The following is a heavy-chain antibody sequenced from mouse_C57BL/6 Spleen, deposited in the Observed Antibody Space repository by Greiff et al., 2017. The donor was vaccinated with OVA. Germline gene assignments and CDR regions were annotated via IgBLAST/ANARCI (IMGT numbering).Heavy chain of an antibody. CDR2: ISGGGGNT. CDR3: ARYGDGYYPSAMDY. CDR1: GFTFSSYT. Sequence: EVQLVESGPGLVKPGGSLKLSCAASGFTFSSYTMSWVRQTPGKRLEWVATISGGGGNTYYPDSVKGRFTISRDNAKNPLYMQLSSLMSEDTALYYCARYGDGYYPSAMDYWGQGTSVTVSS. D-gene: IGHD2-3*01. V-gene: IGHV5-9*01. J-gene: IGHJ4*01.